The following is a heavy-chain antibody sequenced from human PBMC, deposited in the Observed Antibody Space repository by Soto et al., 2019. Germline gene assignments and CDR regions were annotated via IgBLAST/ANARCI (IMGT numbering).Heavy chain of an antibody. CDR3: ARAPYYDILTGYYLDY. J-gene: IGHJ4*02. Sequence: GGSLRLPCAASGFTFSGYWMTWVRQAPGKGLEWVAAIKKDGTEIYYVDSVKGRFTISRDNDKSISTAYLQWSSPKASDTAMYYCARAPYYDILTGYYLDYWGQGTLVTVSS. V-gene: IGHV3-7*03. CDR2: IKKDGTEI. CDR1: GFTFSGYW. D-gene: IGHD3-9*01.